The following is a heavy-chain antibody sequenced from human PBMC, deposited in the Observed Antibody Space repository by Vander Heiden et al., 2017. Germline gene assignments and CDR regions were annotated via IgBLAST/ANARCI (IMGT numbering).Heavy chain of an antibody. V-gene: IGHV3-23*01. D-gene: IGHD2-15*01. CDR1: GFTFSSYA. CDR3: AKGRGYCTGGSCYSDY. J-gene: IGHJ4*02. CDR2: ISGSGDNT. Sequence: VQLLESGGGLVQPGGSLRLSCAASGFTFSSYAMSWVRQAPGKGLEWVSTISGSGDNTYYADSVKGRFTISRDNAKNVVYLQMNSLRAEDTAVYYCAKGRGYCTGGSCYSDYWGQGTLVTVSS.